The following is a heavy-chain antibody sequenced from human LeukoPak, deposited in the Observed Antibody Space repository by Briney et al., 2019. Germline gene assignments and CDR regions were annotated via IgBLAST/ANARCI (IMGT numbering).Heavy chain of an antibody. Sequence: PGGSLRLSCAASGFTFSNYAMNWVRQAPGKGLEWVSGIRVSDETYYADSVKGRFTISRANSENTLYLQMSGLRAEDTAVYFCAKGTGDMGYYFDYWGQGTLVTVSS. V-gene: IGHV3-23*01. J-gene: IGHJ4*02. D-gene: IGHD1-1*01. CDR2: IRVSDET. CDR1: GFTFSNYA. CDR3: AKGTGDMGYYFDY.